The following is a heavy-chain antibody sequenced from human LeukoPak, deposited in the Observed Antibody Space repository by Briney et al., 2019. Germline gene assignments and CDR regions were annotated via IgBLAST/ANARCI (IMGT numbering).Heavy chain of an antibody. V-gene: IGHV4-39*02. CDR3: AREWWGGQWLVQGNDWYFDL. CDR1: GGSISSSSYY. J-gene: IGHJ2*01. Sequence: SETLSLTCTVSGGSISSSSYYWGWIRQPPGKGLEWIGSIYYSGSTYYNPSLKSRVTISVDTSKNQFSLKLSSVTAADTAVYYCAREWWGGQWLVQGNDWYFDLWGRGTLVTVSS. D-gene: IGHD6-19*01. CDR2: IYYSGST.